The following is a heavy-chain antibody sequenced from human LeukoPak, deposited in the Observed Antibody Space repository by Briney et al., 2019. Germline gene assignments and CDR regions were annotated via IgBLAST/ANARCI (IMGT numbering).Heavy chain of an antibody. CDR2: INPNSGGT. CDR3: ARDWGTKYAEYFQH. Sequence: ASVKVSCKASGYTFTGYYMHWVRQAPGQGLEWMGWINPNSGGTNDTQKFQGRVTMTRDTSISTAYMELSRLRSDDTAVYYCARDWGTKYAEYFQHWGQGTLVTVSS. D-gene: IGHD1-1*01. V-gene: IGHV1-2*02. J-gene: IGHJ1*01. CDR1: GYTFTGYY.